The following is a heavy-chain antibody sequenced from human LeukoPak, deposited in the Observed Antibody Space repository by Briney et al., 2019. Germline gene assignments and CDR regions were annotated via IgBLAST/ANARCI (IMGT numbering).Heavy chain of an antibody. CDR2: IYSGGTT. D-gene: IGHD2-21*01. CDR1: GFTVSSNY. J-gene: IGHJ3*02. V-gene: IGHV3-53*01. CDR3: ARSRPYCGGDCSWAFDI. Sequence: PGGSLRLSCAASGFTVSSNYMTWVRQAPGKGLEWVSVIYSGGTTYYADSVKGRFTISRDSSKNTLYLQMNSLRAEDTAVYYCARSRPYCGGDCSWAFDIWGQGTMVTVSS.